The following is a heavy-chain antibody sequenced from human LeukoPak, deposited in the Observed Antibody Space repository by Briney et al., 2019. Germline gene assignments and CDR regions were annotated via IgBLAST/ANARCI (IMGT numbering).Heavy chain of an antibody. CDR1: GYTFTSCG. CDR2: ISAYNGNT. D-gene: IGHD6-13*01. J-gene: IGHJ6*02. CDR3: ARDSSSYSYYYYGMDV. V-gene: IGHV1-18*01. Sequence: ASVKVSCKASGYTFTSCGISWVRQAPGQGLEWMGWISAYNGNTNYAQKLQGRVTMTTDTSTSTAYMELRSLRSDDTAVYYCARDSSSYSYYYYGMDVWGQGTTVTVSS.